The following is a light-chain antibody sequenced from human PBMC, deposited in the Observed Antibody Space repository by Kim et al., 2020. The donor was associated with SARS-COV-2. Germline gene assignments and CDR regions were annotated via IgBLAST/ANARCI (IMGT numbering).Light chain of an antibody. CDR2: NAV. J-gene: IGKJ2*01. Sequence: DTQMTQSPSSLSAYVGDRVTITCRASQDIRKSVNWYQQKPGRPPKLLIHNAVDLETEVPSRFSGSRSGTDFDFTITSLQPEDIATYYCQQYDNVPYTFGQGTKLEI. CDR3: QQYDNVPYT. CDR1: QDIRKS. V-gene: IGKV1-33*01.